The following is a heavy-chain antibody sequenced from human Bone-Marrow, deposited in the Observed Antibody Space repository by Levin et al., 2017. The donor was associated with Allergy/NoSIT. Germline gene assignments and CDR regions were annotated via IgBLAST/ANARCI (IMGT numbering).Heavy chain of an antibody. D-gene: IGHD3-16*01. CDR2: VNPNSANT. Sequence: ASVKVSCKASGYSFTSYDINWVRRAAGQGLEWMGWVNPNSANTDYAHKFRGRVSLTTSSSRSTAYMELTNLTSDDTAVYYCAEGFPWGRPRAFDFWGQGTMLIVSS. V-gene: IGHV1-8*01. CDR1: GYSFTSYD. CDR3: AEGFPWGRPRAFDF. J-gene: IGHJ3*01.